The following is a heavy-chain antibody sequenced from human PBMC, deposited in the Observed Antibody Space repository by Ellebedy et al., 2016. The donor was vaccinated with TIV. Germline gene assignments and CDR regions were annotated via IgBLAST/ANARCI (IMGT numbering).Heavy chain of an antibody. D-gene: IGHD4-17*01. Sequence: GSLRLSXTVSGASIRNSGWWGWVRLPPGKGLEWIGQIFHSGGTTSNPSLKSRVTISVDQSRNQFSLNLDSVTAADTAVYYCARVQLNTVATFPVTYFDLWGRGTLVSVSS. J-gene: IGHJ2*01. CDR1: GASIRNSGW. CDR2: IFHSGGT. V-gene: IGHV4-4*02. CDR3: ARVQLNTVATFPVTYFDL.